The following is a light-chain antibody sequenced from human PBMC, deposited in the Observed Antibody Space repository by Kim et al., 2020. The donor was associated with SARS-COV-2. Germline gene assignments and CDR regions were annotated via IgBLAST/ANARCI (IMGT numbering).Light chain of an antibody. CDR2: DVS. J-gene: IGLJ1*01. Sequence: GRSTTLPSTGTRADVAYYNSVSWYQQHPGKAPQLIIYDVSERAAGVSNRFSGSQAGNTASLIISGLRAEDEADYYCSSHTTSSTYVFGLGTKVTVL. CDR3: SSHTTSSTYV. V-gene: IGLV2-14*04. CDR1: RADVAYYNS.